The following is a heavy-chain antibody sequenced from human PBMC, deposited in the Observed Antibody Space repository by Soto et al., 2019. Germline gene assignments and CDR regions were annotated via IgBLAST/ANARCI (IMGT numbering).Heavy chain of an antibody. CDR1: AVSLSTSGMC. V-gene: IGHV2-70*01. CDR2: IDWDDDK. D-gene: IGHD6-13*01. J-gene: IGHJ6*02. CDR3: ARDRAAGVADYYYGMDV. Sequence: SGPTLVNPTQTLTLTCTVAAVSLSTSGMCVSWIRQPPGKALEWLALIDWDDDKYYSTSLKTRLTISKDTSKNQVVLTMTNMDPVDTATYYCARDRAAGVADYYYGMDVWGQGTAVTVSS.